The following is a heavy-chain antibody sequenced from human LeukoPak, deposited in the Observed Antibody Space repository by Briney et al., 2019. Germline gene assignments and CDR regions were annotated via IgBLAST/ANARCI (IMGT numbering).Heavy chain of an antibody. V-gene: IGHV4-34*01. Sequence: SESLSLTCTVSGGSISIYYWSWIPHAPGKGLEWVVEMIHSGSSNYNPSLRSRVTISGDTSKNQFSLKLTSLTAADTAVYYCARGNIVATILGGLHGTTAFDFWGQGILVTVSS. D-gene: IGHD5-12*01. CDR3: ARGNIVATILGGLHGTTAFDF. J-gene: IGHJ4*02. CDR2: MIHSGSS. CDR1: GGSISIYY.